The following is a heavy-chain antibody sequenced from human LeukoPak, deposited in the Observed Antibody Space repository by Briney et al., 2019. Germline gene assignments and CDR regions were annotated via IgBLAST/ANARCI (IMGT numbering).Heavy chain of an antibody. V-gene: IGHV4-59*01. D-gene: IGHD3-22*01. CDR3: AREAFHYYDSSGRQLVVDP. Sequence: PSETLSLTCTVSGDSFSYFYWSWIRQPPGKGLEWIGYIYNSGSTNYNPSLKSRVTISLDTSKNQFSLKLSSVTAADTAVYYCAREAFHYYDSSGRQLVVDPWGQGTLVTVSS. CDR2: IYNSGST. J-gene: IGHJ5*02. CDR1: GDSFSYFY.